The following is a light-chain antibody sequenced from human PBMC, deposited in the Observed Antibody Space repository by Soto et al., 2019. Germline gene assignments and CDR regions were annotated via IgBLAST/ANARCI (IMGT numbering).Light chain of an antibody. V-gene: IGKV1-5*03. CDR3: QQYSSYPLS. J-gene: IGKJ4*01. CDR2: GAS. CDR1: QSISSW. Sequence: DIQMTQSPSTLSASVTDRVTITCRASQSISSWLAWYQQKPGKAPKVLIYGASNLESGVPSRFSGSGSETEFPLTISSLQPDDFASYYCQQYSSYPLSFGGGTKLEIK.